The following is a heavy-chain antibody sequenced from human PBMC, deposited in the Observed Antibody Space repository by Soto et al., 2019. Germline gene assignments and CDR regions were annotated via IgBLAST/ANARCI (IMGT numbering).Heavy chain of an antibody. CDR2: ISSSSSVI. CDR1: GFILSDFA. Sequence: GGSLRLSSATSGFILSDFAMNWVRQAPGKGLEWVSYISSSSSVIDYADSVKGRFTVSRDNARNSLYLQMNSLRAEDTAVYYCARDLSWGSNWYYYMDVWGKGTTVTVSS. J-gene: IGHJ6*03. D-gene: IGHD7-27*01. CDR3: ARDLSWGSNWYYYMDV. V-gene: IGHV3-48*01.